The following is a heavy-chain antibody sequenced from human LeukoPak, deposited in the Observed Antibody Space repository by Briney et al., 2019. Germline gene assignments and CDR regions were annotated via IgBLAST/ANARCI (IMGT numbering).Heavy chain of an antibody. CDR2: ISYDGSNK. V-gene: IGHV3-30*14. CDR3: ARENRGHYSDSSVSYYYHYGMDV. CDR1: GFTFSSYA. Sequence: PGGSLRLSCAASGFTFSSYAMHWVRQAPGKGLEWVAVISYDGSNKYYADSVKGRFTISRDNSKNTLYLQMNSLRAEDTAVYYCARENRGHYSDSSVSYYYHYGMDVWGQGTTVTVSS. D-gene: IGHD3-22*01. J-gene: IGHJ6*02.